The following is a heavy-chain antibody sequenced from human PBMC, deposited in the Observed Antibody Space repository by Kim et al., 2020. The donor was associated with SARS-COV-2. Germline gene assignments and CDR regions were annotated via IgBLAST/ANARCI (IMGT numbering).Heavy chain of an antibody. CDR2: IYYSGNT. CDR1: GGSIRISTNH. CDR3: AREETAVTTNDMDV. J-gene: IGHJ6*02. Sequence: SETLSLTCTVSGGSIRISTNHWGWIRQAPGKGLEWIGSIYYSGNTYYNPSLKSRVTISVDTSKNQFSLKLKSVTVADTAVYFCAREETAVTTNDMDVWGQGTTVTVSS. V-gene: IGHV4-39*07. D-gene: IGHD2-21*02.